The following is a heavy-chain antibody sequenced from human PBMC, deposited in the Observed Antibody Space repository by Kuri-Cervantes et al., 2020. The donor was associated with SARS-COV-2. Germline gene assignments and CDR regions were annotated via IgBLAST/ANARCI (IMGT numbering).Heavy chain of an antibody. CDR3: ARGQTPLKYGEADYYYYYMDV. CDR2: INPNSGGT. D-gene: IGHD4-17*01. Sequence: ASVKVSCKASGYTFTGYYMHWVRQAPGQGLEWMGWINPNSGGTNYAQKFQGRVTMTRDTSISTAYMELSRLRSDDTAVYYCARGQTPLKYGEADYYYYYMDVWGKGTTVTVCS. V-gene: IGHV1-2*02. J-gene: IGHJ6*03. CDR1: GYTFTGYY.